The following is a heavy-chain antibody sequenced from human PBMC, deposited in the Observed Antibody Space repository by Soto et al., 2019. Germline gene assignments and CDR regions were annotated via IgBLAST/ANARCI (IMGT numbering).Heavy chain of an antibody. V-gene: IGHV4-39*01. J-gene: IGHJ4*02. CDR1: GGSISSSSYY. D-gene: IGHD2-2*01. CDR3: ARHTKYCSSTSCYAFDY. CDR2: IYYSGST. Sequence: QLQLQESGPGLVKPSETLSLTCTVSGGSISSSSYYWGWIRQPPGKGLEWIGSIYYSGSTYYNPSLKSRVTISVDTSKNQFSLKLSSVTAADTAVYYCARHTKYCSSTSCYAFDYWGQGTLVTVSS.